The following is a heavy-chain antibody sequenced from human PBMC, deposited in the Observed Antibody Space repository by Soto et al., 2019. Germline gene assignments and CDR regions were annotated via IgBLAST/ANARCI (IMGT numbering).Heavy chain of an antibody. Sequence: SETLSLTCTVSGGSISSSSYYWGWIRQPPGKGLEWIGSIYYSGSTYYNPSLKSRVTISVDTSKNQFSLKLSSVTAADTAVYYCASGSYDILTGYYYYGMDVWGQGTTVTVSS. D-gene: IGHD3-9*01. J-gene: IGHJ6*02. V-gene: IGHV4-39*01. CDR2: IYYSGST. CDR1: GGSISSSSYY. CDR3: ASGSYDILTGYYYYGMDV.